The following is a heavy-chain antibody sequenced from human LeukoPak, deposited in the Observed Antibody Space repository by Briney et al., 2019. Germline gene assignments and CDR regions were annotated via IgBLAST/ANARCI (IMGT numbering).Heavy chain of an antibody. V-gene: IGHV3-23*01. CDR1: GFTFSSYA. J-gene: IGHJ6*03. CDR3: ARGGRKGRSGSYFYYYMDV. CDR2: ISSSGDT. Sequence: GGSLRLSCAASGFTFSSYAMTWVRQAPGKGLEWVSAISSSGDTYYADSVKGRFTISRDNAKNSLYLQMNSLRAEDTAVYYCARGGRKGRSGSYFYYYMDVWGKGTTVTVSS. D-gene: IGHD1-26*01.